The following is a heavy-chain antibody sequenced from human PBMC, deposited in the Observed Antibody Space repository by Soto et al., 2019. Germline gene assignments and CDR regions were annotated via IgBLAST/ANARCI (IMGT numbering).Heavy chain of an antibody. D-gene: IGHD5-12*01. Sequence: PGGSLRLSCAASGVTFSSYAMSWVRQAPGKGLEWVSAISGSGGSTYYADSVKGRFTISRDNSKNTLYLQMNSLRAEDTAVYYCAKESVAPYYYGMDVWGQGTTVTVSS. V-gene: IGHV3-23*01. CDR2: ISGSGGST. CDR1: GVTFSSYA. CDR3: AKESVAPYYYGMDV. J-gene: IGHJ6*02.